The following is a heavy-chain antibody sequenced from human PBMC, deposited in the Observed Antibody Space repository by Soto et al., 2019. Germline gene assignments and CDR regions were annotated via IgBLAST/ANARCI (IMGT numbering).Heavy chain of an antibody. Sequence: SETLSLTCTVSGAFIIGYYWSWSRQPAGKGLEWIGRIYTSGSTKYSPSLKSRATMSVDTSKKQFSLKLNSVTAADTAVYYCARESTVAGTDNWFDSWGQGTLVTVSS. J-gene: IGHJ5*01. CDR3: ARESTVAGTDNWFDS. CDR2: IYTSGST. CDR1: GAFIIGYY. V-gene: IGHV4-4*07. D-gene: IGHD6-13*01.